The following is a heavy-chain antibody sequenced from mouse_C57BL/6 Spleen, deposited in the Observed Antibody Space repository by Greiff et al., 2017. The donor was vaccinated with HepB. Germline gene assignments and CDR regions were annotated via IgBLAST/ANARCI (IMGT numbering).Heavy chain of an antibody. J-gene: IGHJ2*01. V-gene: IGHV1-55*01. CDR2: IYPGSGST. CDR1: GYTFTSYW. D-gene: IGHD1-1*01. CDR3: ARKTTVVAHFDY. Sequence: VKLQQPGAELVKPGASVKMSCKASGYTFTSYWITWVKQRPGQGLEWIGDIYPGSGSTNYNEKFKSKATLTVDTSSSTAYMQLSSLTSEDSAVYYCARKTTVVAHFDYWGQGTTLTVSS.